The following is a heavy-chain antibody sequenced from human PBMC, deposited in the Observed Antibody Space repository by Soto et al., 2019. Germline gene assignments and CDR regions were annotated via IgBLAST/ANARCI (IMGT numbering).Heavy chain of an antibody. D-gene: IGHD6-19*01. CDR2: ISSSSSTI. CDR1: GFTFSSYS. Sequence: EVQLVESGGGLVQPGGSLRLSCAASGFTFSSYSMNWVRQAPGKGLEWVSYISSSSSTIYYADSVKGRFTISRDNAKNSLYLQMNSLRAEDTAVYYCARAAECSGWIECAEYFQHWGQGTLVTVSS. CDR3: ARAAECSGWIECAEYFQH. J-gene: IGHJ1*01. V-gene: IGHV3-48*01.